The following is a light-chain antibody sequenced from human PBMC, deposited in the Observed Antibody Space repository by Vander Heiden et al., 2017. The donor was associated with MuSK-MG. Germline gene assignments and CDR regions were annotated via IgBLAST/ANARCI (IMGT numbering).Light chain of an antibody. CDR2: RDT. Sequence: SYELIQPPSVSVSPGQTARITCSGDPLANQYPYWYRLKPGQAPVLVMHRDTERPSGIPERFSGSTSGTTATLTVRGVQAEDEADYYCQSADSNAVVVFGGGTRLTVL. V-gene: IGLV3-25*03. CDR3: QSADSNAVVV. CDR1: PLANQY. J-gene: IGLJ3*02.